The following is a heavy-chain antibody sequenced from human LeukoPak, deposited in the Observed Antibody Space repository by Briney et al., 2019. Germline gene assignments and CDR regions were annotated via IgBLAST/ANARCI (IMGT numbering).Heavy chain of an antibody. CDR2: ISSSSNDS. CDR1: GFTFSDFG. V-gene: IGHV3-21*06. CDR3: ASKFHGQGP. Sequence: PGGSLRLSCEVSGFTFSDFGLNWVRQAPGKGLEWVSLISSSSNDSYNAHPVRGRFTLSRANDKNSLYREMNSLRRDDTAVYYCASKFHGQGPWGQRTQVSDSS. J-gene: IGHJ5*02.